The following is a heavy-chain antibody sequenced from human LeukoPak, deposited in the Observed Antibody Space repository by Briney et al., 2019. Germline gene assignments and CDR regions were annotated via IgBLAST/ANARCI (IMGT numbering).Heavy chain of an antibody. Sequence: SETLSLTCTVSGGSISSYYWSWIRQPPGKGLEWIGYIYYSGSTNYNPSLKSRVTISVDTSKNQFSLKLSSVTAADTAVYYCARRGSGWYEGAFDIWGXGTMVTVSS. J-gene: IGHJ3*02. CDR2: IYYSGST. V-gene: IGHV4-59*08. CDR3: ARRGSGWYEGAFDI. D-gene: IGHD6-19*01. CDR1: GGSISSYY.